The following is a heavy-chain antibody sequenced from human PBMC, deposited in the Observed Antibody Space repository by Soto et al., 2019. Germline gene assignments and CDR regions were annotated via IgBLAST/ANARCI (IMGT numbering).Heavy chain of an antibody. D-gene: IGHD3-3*01. V-gene: IGHV3-33*01. CDR2: IWYDGSNK. J-gene: IGHJ6*02. CDR1: GFTFSSYG. Sequence: VGSLRLSCAASGFTFSSYGMHWVRQAPGKGLEWVAVIWYDGSNKYYADSVKGRFTISRDNSKNTLYLQMNSLRAEDTAVYYCARSSPDTRSYGMDVWGQGTTVTV. CDR3: ARSSPDTRSYGMDV.